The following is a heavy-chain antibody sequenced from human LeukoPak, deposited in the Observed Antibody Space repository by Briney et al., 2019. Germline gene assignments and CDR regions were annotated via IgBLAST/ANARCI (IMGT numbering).Heavy chain of an antibody. Sequence: PSQTLSLTCTVSGGSISSGGYYWSWIRQHPGKGLEWIGYIYYSGSTYYNPSLKSRVTISVDTSKNQFSLKLSSVTAADTAVYYCASSGTPAQAKAGDYYYYGMDVWAKGPRSPSP. D-gene: IGHD3-10*01. CDR2: IYYSGST. J-gene: IGHJ6*02. CDR1: GGSISSGGYY. V-gene: IGHV4-31*03. CDR3: ASSGTPAQAKAGDYYYYGMDV.